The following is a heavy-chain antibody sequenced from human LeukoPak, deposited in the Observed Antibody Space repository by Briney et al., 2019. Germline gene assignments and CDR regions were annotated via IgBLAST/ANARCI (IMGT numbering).Heavy chain of an antibody. Sequence: GRSVRLSCAASGFTFSSYGMHWVRQAPGKGLEWVAVISDDGSNKYYADSVKGRFTISRDNSKNTLYLQMNSLGAEDTAVYYCARQMGDYGDYSIDYWGQGTLVTVSS. CDR3: ARQMGDYGDYSIDY. D-gene: IGHD4-17*01. V-gene: IGHV3-30*03. CDR2: ISDDGSNK. J-gene: IGHJ4*02. CDR1: GFTFSSYG.